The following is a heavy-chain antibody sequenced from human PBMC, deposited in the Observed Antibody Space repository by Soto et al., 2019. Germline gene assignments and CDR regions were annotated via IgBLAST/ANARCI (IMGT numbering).Heavy chain of an antibody. Sequence: ASVKVSCKGAGYTFTSYYMHWGRQAPGQGLEWMGIINPSGGSTSYAQKFQGRVTMTRDTSTSTVYMELSSLRSEDTAVYYCARAGGITIFGVAPYYYYMDVWGKGTTVTVSS. V-gene: IGHV1-46*03. CDR2: INPSGGST. CDR1: GYTFTSYY. CDR3: ARAGGITIFGVAPYYYYMDV. J-gene: IGHJ6*03. D-gene: IGHD3-3*01.